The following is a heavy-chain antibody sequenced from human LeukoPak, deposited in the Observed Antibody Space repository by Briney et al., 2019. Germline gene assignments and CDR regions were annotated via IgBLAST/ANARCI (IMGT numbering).Heavy chain of an antibody. J-gene: IGHJ5*01. CDR3: ARDQSANWFDS. CDR2: INHSGST. V-gene: IGHV4-34*01. CDR1: GGSLSGYY. Sequence: SETLSLTCAVYGGSLSGYYWSWIRQPPGKGLEWIGEINHSGSTNYNPSLKSRVTISVDTSKNQFSLKLSSVTAADTAVYYCARDQSANWFDSWGQGTLVTVSS.